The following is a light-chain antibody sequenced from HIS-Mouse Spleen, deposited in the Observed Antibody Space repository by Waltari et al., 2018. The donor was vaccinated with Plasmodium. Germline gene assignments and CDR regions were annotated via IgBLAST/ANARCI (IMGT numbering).Light chain of an antibody. V-gene: IGLV2-11*01. CDR1: SSDVGGYNY. J-gene: IGLJ2*01. Sequence: QSALTQPRSVSGSPGQSVTISCTGTSSDVGGYNYVSWYQQHPGKAPKLTIYGVSKRPSGVPDRFSGSKSGNTASLTISWLQAEDEADYYCCSYAGSYTLVFGGGTKLTVL. CDR2: GVS. CDR3: CSYAGSYTLV.